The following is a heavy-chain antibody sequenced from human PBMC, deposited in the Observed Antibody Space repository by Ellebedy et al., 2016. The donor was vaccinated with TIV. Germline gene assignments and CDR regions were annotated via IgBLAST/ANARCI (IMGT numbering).Heavy chain of an antibody. Sequence: PGGSLRLSCAASGFTFSTHGMHWVRQTPGKGLEWVASTSHDGTTEFYTDSVKSRFTVSRDNSKNTLSLQMNSLRVEDTALYYCCRENWDFDYWGQGTLVTVSS. CDR3: CRENWDFDY. D-gene: IGHD7-27*01. CDR1: GFTFSTHG. CDR2: TSHDGTTE. J-gene: IGHJ4*02. V-gene: IGHV3-30*02.